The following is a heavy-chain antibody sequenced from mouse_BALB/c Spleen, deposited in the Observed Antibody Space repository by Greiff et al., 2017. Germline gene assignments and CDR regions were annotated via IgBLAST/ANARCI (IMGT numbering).Heavy chain of an antibody. J-gene: IGHJ4*01. CDR1: GFTFSSYA. V-gene: IGHV5-9-4*01. D-gene: IGHD2-1*01. CDR3: ARYGKNYYAMDY. Sequence: EVQVVESGGGLVKPGGSLKLSCAASGFTFSSYAMSWVRQSPEKRLEWVAEISSGGSYTYYPDTVTGRFTISRDNAKNTLYLEMSSLRSEDTAMYYCARYGKNYYAMDYWGQGTSVTVSS. CDR2: ISSGGSYT.